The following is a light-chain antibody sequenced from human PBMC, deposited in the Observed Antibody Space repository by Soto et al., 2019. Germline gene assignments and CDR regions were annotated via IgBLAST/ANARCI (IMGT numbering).Light chain of an antibody. J-gene: IGLJ1*01. CDR2: DVS. V-gene: IGLV2-11*01. Sequence: QSALTQPRSVSGSPGHSVTISCTGTSSDVGGYSYVSWYQQHPGKAPKLMISDVSKRPSGVPDRFSGSKFGNTASLTISGLQAEDEADYYCCSYAGDFTYVFGIGTKV. CDR1: SSDVGGYSY. CDR3: CSYAGDFTYV.